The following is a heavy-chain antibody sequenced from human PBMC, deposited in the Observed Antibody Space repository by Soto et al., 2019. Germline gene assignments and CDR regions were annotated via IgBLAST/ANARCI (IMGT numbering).Heavy chain of an antibody. Sequence: GASVKVSCKASGYTFTSYGISWVRQAPGQGLEWVGGIIPIFGPANFAKKFQGRVTITADESTTTAYMELSSLTSEDTAVYYCATGSFTSTGGRIGYHYNAMDVWGQGTTVTVSS. CDR1: GYTFTSYG. CDR2: IIPIFGPA. CDR3: ATGSFTSTGGRIGYHYNAMDV. D-gene: IGHD1-1*01. V-gene: IGHV1-69*13. J-gene: IGHJ6*02.